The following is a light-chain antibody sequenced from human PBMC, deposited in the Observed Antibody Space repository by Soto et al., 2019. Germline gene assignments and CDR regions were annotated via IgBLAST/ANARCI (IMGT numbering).Light chain of an antibody. Sequence: QSALTQPASVSGSPGQSIAISCTGTFSDVGGYDYVSWYQQHPDKAPKLMIYEVTKRPSGVSNRCSGSKSGNTASLTISGLQPEDEADYYCSSHTSGSTRVFGSGTKVTVL. CDR1: FSDVGGYDY. CDR2: EVT. V-gene: IGLV2-14*01. CDR3: SSHTSGSTRV. J-gene: IGLJ1*01.